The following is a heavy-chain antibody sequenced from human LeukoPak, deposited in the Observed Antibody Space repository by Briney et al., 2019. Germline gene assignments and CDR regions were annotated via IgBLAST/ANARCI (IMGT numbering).Heavy chain of an antibody. D-gene: IGHD6-13*01. J-gene: IGHJ5*02. Sequence: TSETLPLTCAVYGGSFSGYYWSWIRQPPGKGLEWIGEINHSGSTNYNPSLKSRVTISVDTSKNQFSLKLSSVTAADTAVYYCARRGGIAARYNWFDPWGQGTLVTVSS. V-gene: IGHV4-34*01. CDR2: INHSGST. CDR3: ARRGGIAARYNWFDP. CDR1: GGSFSGYY.